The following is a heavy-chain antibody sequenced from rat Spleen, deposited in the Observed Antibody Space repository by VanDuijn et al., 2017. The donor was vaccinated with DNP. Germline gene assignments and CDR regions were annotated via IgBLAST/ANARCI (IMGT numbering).Heavy chain of an antibody. CDR1: GFTFSHFG. CDR2: ISPSGDRT. Sequence: EVQLVESGGDLVQPGRSLKLSCATSGFTFSHFGRHWPPQARPKGLEWVASISPSGDRTDYRDSVKGRFTIARDAAKSTLCLQMDSLRSEDTATNYCSNRRDGPLYWYFDFWGPGTMVTVSS. D-gene: IGHD3-1*01. CDR3: SNRRDGPLYWYFDF. J-gene: IGHJ1*01. V-gene: IGHV5-19*01.